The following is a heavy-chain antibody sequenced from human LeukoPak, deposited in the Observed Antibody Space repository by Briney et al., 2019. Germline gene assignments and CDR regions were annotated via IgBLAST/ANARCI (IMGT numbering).Heavy chain of an antibody. Sequence: PSETLSLTCTVSDGSINNYYWSWIRQPAGKGLEWIGRIYTSGSTNYNPSLKSRVTISVDTSKNQFSLKLSSVTAADTAVYYCARGLVVPAGYYDYWGQGTLVTVSS. CDR2: IYTSGST. J-gene: IGHJ4*02. CDR3: ARGLVVPAGYYDY. CDR1: DGSINNYY. V-gene: IGHV4-4*07. D-gene: IGHD2-2*01.